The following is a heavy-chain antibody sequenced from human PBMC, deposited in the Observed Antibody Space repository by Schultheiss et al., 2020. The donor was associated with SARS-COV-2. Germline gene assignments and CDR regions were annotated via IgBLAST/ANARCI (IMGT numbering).Heavy chain of an antibody. J-gene: IGHJ3*02. CDR3: ARPLTGYCWGGDCYNDAFDI. CDR1: GFTFSSYS. D-gene: IGHD2-21*02. Sequence: GGSLRLSCAASGFTFSSYSMNWVRQAPGKGLEWVAVISYDGSNKYYADSVKGRFTISRDNSKNTLYLQMNSLRAEDTAVYYCARPLTGYCWGGDCYNDAFDIWGQGTMVTVSS. CDR2: ISYDGSNK. V-gene: IGHV3-30*05.